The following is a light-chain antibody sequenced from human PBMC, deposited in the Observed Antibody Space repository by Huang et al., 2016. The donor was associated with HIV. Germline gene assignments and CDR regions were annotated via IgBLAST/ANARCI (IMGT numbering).Light chain of an antibody. CDR2: DAS. CDR1: QSVSNY. CDR3: QQYNDWPLT. Sequence: EIVMTQSPATLSVSPGERATISCRSSQSVSNYLAWYQKKPGQAPRLLIYDASTGATGIPARFSGSGSGTEFTLTISSLQSEDSAVYYCQQYNDWPLTFGGWTKVEIK. J-gene: IGKJ4*01. V-gene: IGKV3-15*01.